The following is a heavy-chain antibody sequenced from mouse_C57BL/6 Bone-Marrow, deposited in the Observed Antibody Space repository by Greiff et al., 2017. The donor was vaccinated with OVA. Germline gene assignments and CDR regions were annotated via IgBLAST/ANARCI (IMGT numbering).Heavy chain of an antibody. CDR3: HLLNFDV. Sequence: EVMLVESGGGLVQPGGSMKLSCAASGFTFSDAWMDWVRQSPETGLEWVAEIRNKANNHATYYAESVKGRFTISRDDSKSSVYLQMNSLRAEDTGIYYCHLLNFDVWGTGTTVTVSS. D-gene: IGHD2-1*01. V-gene: IGHV6-6*01. CDR2: IRNKANNHAT. J-gene: IGHJ1*03. CDR1: GFTFSDAW.